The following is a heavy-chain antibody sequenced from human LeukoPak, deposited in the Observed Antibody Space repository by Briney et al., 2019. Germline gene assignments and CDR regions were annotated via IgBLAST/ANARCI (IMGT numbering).Heavy chain of an antibody. CDR3: ARDPYGGDSPGDY. CDR2: INGGSITM. V-gene: IGHV3-48*01. Sequence: GGSLRLSCVASGFTFSNDWMHWVRQAPGKGLEWISYINGGSITMYYAASVKGRFIISRDNARNSLYLQMDSLRAEDTALYYCARDPYGGDSPGDYWGQGTLVTVSS. J-gene: IGHJ4*02. CDR1: GFTFSNDW. D-gene: IGHD4-23*01.